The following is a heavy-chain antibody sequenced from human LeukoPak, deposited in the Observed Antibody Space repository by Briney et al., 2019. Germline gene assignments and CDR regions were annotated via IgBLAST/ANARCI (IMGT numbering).Heavy chain of an antibody. CDR1: GGSISDYY. V-gene: IGHV4-4*07. CDR2: IYTTGST. D-gene: IGHD6-19*01. CDR3: ARWDDSAWGFGN. J-gene: IGHJ4*02. Sequence: PSETLSLTCTVSGGSISDYYWSWIRQPAEKGLEWIGRIYTTGSTDYNPSLKSRVTMSVDTSKNQFSLKLSSVTAADTAVYYCARWDDSAWGFGNWGPGTLVTVSS.